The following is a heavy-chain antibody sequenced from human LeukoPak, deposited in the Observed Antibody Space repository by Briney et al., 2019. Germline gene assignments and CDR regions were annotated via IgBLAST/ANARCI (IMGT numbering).Heavy chain of an antibody. D-gene: IGHD3-10*01. CDR2: IKEDGSEK. V-gene: IGHV3-7*01. CDR1: GFTFSSYW. CDR3: ARSGFGEGILDY. J-gene: IGHJ4*02. Sequence: PAGGSLRLSCAASGFTFSSYWMSWVRQAPGKGLEWVANIKEDGSEKKYAESVQGRFTISRDNAKNSLYLQMNSLRAEDTAVYYCARSGFGEGILDYWGQGTLVTVSS.